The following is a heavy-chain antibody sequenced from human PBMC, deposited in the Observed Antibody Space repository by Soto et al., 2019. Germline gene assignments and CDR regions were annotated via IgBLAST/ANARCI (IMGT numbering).Heavy chain of an antibody. CDR2: MNPNSGNT. CDR1: GYTFTSYD. Sequence: QVQRVQSGAEVKKPGASVKVSSKASGYTFTSYDINWVRQATGQGLEWMGWMNPNSGNTGYAQKFQGRVTMTRNTSISTAYMELSSLRSEDTAVYYCARWPDGYYYYGMDVWGQGTTVTVSS. CDR3: ARWPDGYYYYGMDV. J-gene: IGHJ6*02. V-gene: IGHV1-8*01.